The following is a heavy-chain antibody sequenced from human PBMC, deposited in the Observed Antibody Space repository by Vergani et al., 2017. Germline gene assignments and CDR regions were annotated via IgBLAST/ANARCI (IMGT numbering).Heavy chain of an antibody. CDR1: GGFISSGSYY. V-gene: IGHV4-61*02. Sequence: QVQLQESGPGLVKPSQTLSLTCTVSGGFISSGSYYWSWIRQPAGKGLEWIGRIYTSGSTNYNPSLKSRVTMSVDTSKNQFSLKLSSVTAADTAVYYCARGITIFGGGGWFDPWGQGTLVTVSS. D-gene: IGHD3-3*01. CDR2: IYTSGST. CDR3: ARGITIFGGGGWFDP. J-gene: IGHJ5*02.